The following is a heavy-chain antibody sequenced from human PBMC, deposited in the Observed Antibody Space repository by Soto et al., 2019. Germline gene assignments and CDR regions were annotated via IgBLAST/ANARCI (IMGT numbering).Heavy chain of an antibody. CDR3: ARDGDYDILTGYDFDY. CDR2: INPSGGST. V-gene: IGHV1-46*03. CDR1: GYTFTSYY. Sequence: ASVKVSCKASGYTFTSYYMHWVRQAPGQGLEWMGIINPSGGSTSYAQKFQGRVTMTRDTSTSTVYMELSSLRSEDTAVYYCARDGDYDILTGYDFDYWGQGTLVTVSS. D-gene: IGHD3-9*01. J-gene: IGHJ4*02.